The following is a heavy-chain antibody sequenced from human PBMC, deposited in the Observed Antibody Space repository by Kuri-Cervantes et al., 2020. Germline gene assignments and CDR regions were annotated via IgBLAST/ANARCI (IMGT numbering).Heavy chain of an antibody. CDR2: ISYDGSNQ. CDR1: GFTFSSCA. D-gene: IGHD3-22*01. Sequence: GGSLRLSCAASGFTFSSCAMHWVRQAPGKGLEWVAVISYDGSNQYYADSVKGRFTISRDNSKNTLYLQMNRLRAEDTAVYYCARNLDVVVILYDAFNIWGQGTMVTVSS. J-gene: IGHJ3*02. V-gene: IGHV3-30-3*01. CDR3: ARNLDVVVILYDAFNI.